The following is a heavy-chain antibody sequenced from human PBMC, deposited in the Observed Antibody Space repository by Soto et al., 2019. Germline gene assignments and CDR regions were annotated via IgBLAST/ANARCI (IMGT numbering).Heavy chain of an antibody. Sequence: PGGSLRHPGPASGSTFRSYTMNGGPQAPGKGRGWVAFFTIVIHYIYYANPVKGRFTISRDDANNSQFLQMSSLRAEDTAVYYCTREHVVTIFRRGQRGSFDNGSQGTVVTVS. D-gene: IGHD3-9*01. CDR3: TREHVVTIFRRGQRGSFDN. V-gene: IGHV3-21*01. J-gene: IGHJ4*02. CDR2: FTIVIHYI. CDR1: GSTFRSYT.